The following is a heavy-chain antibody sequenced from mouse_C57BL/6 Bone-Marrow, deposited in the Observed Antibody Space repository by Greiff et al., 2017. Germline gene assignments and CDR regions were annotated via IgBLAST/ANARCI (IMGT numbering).Heavy chain of an antibody. CDR1: GFSLTSSG. J-gene: IGHJ3*01. D-gene: IGHD3-2*02. Sequence: VNLVESGPGLVAPSQSLSITCTVYGFSLTSSGVDWVRQSPGKGLEWQGVIWGVGSTNYNSALKSRLSISKDNSKSQVFFKMNSLQTYDTSMYYCASGGTAQRFAYRGQATLGTV. CDR3: ASGGTAQRFAY. V-gene: IGHV2-6*01. CDR2: IWGVGST.